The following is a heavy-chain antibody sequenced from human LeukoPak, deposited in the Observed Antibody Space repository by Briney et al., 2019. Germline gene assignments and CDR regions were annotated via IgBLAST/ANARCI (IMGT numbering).Heavy chain of an antibody. CDR3: ARVPPREGPPEVDAFDI. V-gene: IGHV4-4*02. J-gene: IGHJ3*02. CDR2: IYHSGST. CDR1: GGSISSSNW. D-gene: IGHD1-14*01. Sequence: SGTLSLTCAVSGGSISSSNWWSWVRQPPGKGLEWIGEIYHSGSTNYNPSLKSRVTISVDKSKNQFSLRLSSVTAADTAVCYCARVPPREGPPEVDAFDIWGQGTMVTVSS.